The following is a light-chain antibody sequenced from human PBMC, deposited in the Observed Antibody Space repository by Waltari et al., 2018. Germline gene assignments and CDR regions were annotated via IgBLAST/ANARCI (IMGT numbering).Light chain of an antibody. Sequence: DVVMTQSPLSLSVTLGQPASISCRSRQSLVHSDGNTYLNWFPPRPGQSQRRLVYKVCNRDPGVPDRCSGSGSGTDFTLKISRVEAEDVGVYYCMQGTHWPAFTFGGGTKVEIK. V-gene: IGKV2-30*02. CDR1: QSLVHSDGNTY. CDR2: KVC. J-gene: IGKJ4*01. CDR3: MQGTHWPAFT.